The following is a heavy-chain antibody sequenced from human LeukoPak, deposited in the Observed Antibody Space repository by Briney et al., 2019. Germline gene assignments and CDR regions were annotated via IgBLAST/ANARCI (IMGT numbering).Heavy chain of an antibody. V-gene: IGHV1-8*01. Sequence: ASVKVSCKASGYTFTSYDINWVRQAPGQGLEWMGWMNPNSGNTGYAQKFQGRVTMTRNTSISTAYMELSSLRSEDTAVYYCARRGRCSSTSCPRGNWFDPWGQGTLVTVSS. CDR2: MNPNSGNT. CDR1: GYTFTSYD. D-gene: IGHD2-2*01. J-gene: IGHJ5*02. CDR3: ARRGRCSSTSCPRGNWFDP.